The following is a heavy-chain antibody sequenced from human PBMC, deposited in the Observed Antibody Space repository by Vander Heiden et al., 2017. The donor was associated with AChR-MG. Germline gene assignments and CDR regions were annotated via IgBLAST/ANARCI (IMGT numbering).Heavy chain of an antibody. Sequence: QVQLVESGGGVVQPGRSLRLSCAASGFTFSSYGMHWVRQAPGKGLEWVAVISYDGSNKYYADSVKGRFTISRDNSKNTLYLQMNSLRAEDTAVYYCAKDHGGSYGGFDYWGQGTLVTVSS. CDR1: GFTFSSYG. V-gene: IGHV3-30*18. D-gene: IGHD1-26*01. CDR3: AKDHGGSYGGFDY. J-gene: IGHJ4*02. CDR2: ISYDGSNK.